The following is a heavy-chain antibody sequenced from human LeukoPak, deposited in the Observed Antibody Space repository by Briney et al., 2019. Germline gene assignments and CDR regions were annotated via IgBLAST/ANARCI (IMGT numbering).Heavy chain of an antibody. CDR1: GFTFSSHA. CDR2: ISGSSGST. V-gene: IGHV3-23*01. J-gene: IGHJ4*02. Sequence: GGSLRLSCAASGFTFSSHAMSWVRQAPGKGLEWVSAISGSSGSTYYADSVKGRFTISRDNSKNTLYLQMNSLRAEDTAVYYCAKRAGSLVTRWYFDHWGQGTLVTVSS. CDR3: AKRAGSLVTRWYFDH. D-gene: IGHD6-19*01.